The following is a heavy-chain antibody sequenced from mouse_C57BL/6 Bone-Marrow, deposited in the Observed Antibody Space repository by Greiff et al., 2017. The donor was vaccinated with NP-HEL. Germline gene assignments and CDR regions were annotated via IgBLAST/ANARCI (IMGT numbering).Heavy chain of an antibody. Sequence: VMLVESGAELVKPGASVKMSCKASGYTFTTYPIEWMKQNHGKSLEWIGNLHPYNDDTKYNEKFKGKATLTVEKSSSTVYLELSRLTSDDSAVYYCARRNHGRYFDVWGTGTTVTVSS. CDR2: LHPYNDDT. CDR3: ARRNHGRYFDV. J-gene: IGHJ1*03. V-gene: IGHV1-47*01. CDR1: GYTFTTYP.